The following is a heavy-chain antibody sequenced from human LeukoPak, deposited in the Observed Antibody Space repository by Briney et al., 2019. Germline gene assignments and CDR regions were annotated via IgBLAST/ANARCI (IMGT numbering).Heavy chain of an antibody. J-gene: IGHJ4*02. CDR1: GFTFSSYW. V-gene: IGHV3-7*01. CDR2: IKQDGSEK. CDR3: ARDPDSSRHDY. D-gene: IGHD6-13*01. Sequence: PGGSLRLSCAASGFTFSSYWMSWVRQAPGKGLEWVANIKQDGSEKYYVDSVEGRFTISRDNAKNSLYLQMNSLRAEDTAVYYCARDPDSSRHDYWGQGTLVTVSS.